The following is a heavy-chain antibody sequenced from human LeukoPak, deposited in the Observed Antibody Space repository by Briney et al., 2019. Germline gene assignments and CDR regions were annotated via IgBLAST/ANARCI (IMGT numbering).Heavy chain of an antibody. CDR1: GFTFSSYE. V-gene: IGHV3-48*03. D-gene: IGHD1-26*01. CDR2: ISSSGSTI. Sequence: GGSLRLSCAASGFTFSSYEMNWVRQAPGKGLEWVSYISSSGSTIYYADSVKGRFTISRDNVKNSLYLQMNRMPTAHTPVYCCARDPYNGMSSNSYYYFMDAWGKGTTVTISS. CDR3: ARDPYNGMSSNSYYYFMDA. J-gene: IGHJ6*03.